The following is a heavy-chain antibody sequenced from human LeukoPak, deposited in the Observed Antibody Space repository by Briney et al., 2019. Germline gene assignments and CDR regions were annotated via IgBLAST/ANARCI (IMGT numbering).Heavy chain of an antibody. V-gene: IGHV1-2*02. Sequence: GASVKVSCKASGYTFTGYYMHWVRQAPGQGLEWMGWINPNSGGTNYAQKFQGRVTMTRDTSINTAYMELSRLRSDDTAVYYCARGELPWFGELFSWFDPWGQGTLVTVSS. CDR1: GYTFTGYY. D-gene: IGHD3-10*01. CDR2: INPNSGGT. J-gene: IGHJ5*02. CDR3: ARGELPWFGELFSWFDP.